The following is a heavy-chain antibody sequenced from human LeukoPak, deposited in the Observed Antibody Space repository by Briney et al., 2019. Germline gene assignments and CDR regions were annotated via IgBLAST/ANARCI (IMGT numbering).Heavy chain of an antibody. D-gene: IGHD4-17*01. J-gene: IGHJ5*01. V-gene: IGHV3-30*18. CDR1: GFAFSDYG. CDR3: AKATTVTHSGWFDS. Sequence: GRSLRLSCAASGFAFSDYGMHWVRQAPGRGLEWRAVISYDGSNKYYADSVKGRFTISKDKSKNTLYLEMNSLRGEDTAVYYCAKATTVTHSGWFDSWGQGTLVTVSS. CDR2: ISYDGSNK.